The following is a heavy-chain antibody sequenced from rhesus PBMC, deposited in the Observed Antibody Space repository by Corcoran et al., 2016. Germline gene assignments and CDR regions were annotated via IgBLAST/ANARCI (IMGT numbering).Heavy chain of an antibody. Sequence: QVQLVQSGGEIRQPGASLQLSCKTSGYTFTIHSIHWLRQAPGQGLEWVGQNSPDTRKKDTAPHVQGRDPRTTATFATTAYMELRSLRSDDTAIYYSTREPSTRGTRFDVWVPGVLVTVSS. CDR2: NSPDTRKK. V-gene: IGHV1-1*01. CDR3: TREPSTRGTRFDV. J-gene: IGHJ5-1*01. D-gene: IGHD3-9*01. CDR1: GYTFTIHS.